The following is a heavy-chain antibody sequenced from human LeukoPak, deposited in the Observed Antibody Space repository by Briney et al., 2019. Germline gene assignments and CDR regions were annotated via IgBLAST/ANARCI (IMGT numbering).Heavy chain of an antibody. CDR1: GFTSSSYA. CDR2: ISYDGSNK. V-gene: IGHV3-30-3*01. J-gene: IGHJ6*02. D-gene: IGHD6-13*01. CDR3: ARDVVGSSNNGMDV. Sequence: GGSLRLSCAASGFTSSSYAMHWVRQAPGKGLEWVAVISYDGSNKYYADSVKGRFTISRDNSKNTLYLQMNSLRAEDTAVYYCARDVVGSSNNGMDVWGQGTTVTVSS.